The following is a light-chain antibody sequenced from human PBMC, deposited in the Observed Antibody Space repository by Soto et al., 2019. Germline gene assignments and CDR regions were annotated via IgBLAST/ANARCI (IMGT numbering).Light chain of an antibody. CDR1: QSVGRNF. CDR2: GAS. V-gene: IGKV3-20*01. J-gene: IGKJ4*01. Sequence: EIVLTQSPGTLSLSPGESTTLSCWASQSVGRNFLAWYQQKPGRAPRLLIHGASYRATGVPDRFSGSGSETDFTLTISRLEPEDLAVYYCHQYAASPLTFGGGTKVEIK. CDR3: HQYAASPLT.